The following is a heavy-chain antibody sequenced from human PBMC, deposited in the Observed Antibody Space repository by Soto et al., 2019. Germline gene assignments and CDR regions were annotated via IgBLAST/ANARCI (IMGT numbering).Heavy chain of an antibody. Sequence: EMQLVQSGGGLIQPGGSLRLSCAVSGFTVSSNSITWVRQAPGQGLEWVSVLHSDVSTYYVDSLKGRFVISRDNSKNTVYLQMNSLRAEDTAIYYCARELGGSWYNWFDPWGQGTLVTVSS. J-gene: IGHJ5*02. CDR1: GFTVSSNS. CDR2: LHSDVST. V-gene: IGHV3-53*01. CDR3: ARELGGSWYNWFDP. D-gene: IGHD2-15*01.